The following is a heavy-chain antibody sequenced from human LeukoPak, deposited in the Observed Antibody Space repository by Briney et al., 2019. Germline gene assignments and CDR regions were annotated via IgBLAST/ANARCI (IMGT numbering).Heavy chain of an antibody. D-gene: IGHD6-13*01. V-gene: IGHV3-21*01. CDR3: ASTKQQLVLSPFDY. J-gene: IGHJ4*02. CDR2: ISSSSSYI. CDR1: GFTFSSYS. Sequence: PGGSLRLSCAASGFTFSSYSMNWVRQAPGKGLEWVSSISSSSSYIYYADSVKGRFTISRDNAKNSLYLQMNSLRAEDTAVYYCASTKQQLVLSPFDYWGQGTLVTVSS.